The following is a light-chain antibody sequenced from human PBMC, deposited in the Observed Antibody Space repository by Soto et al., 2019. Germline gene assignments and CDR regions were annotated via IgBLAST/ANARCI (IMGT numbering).Light chain of an antibody. V-gene: IGLV1-47*01. J-gene: IGLJ2*01. CDR3: AAWDDSLSGVV. CDR1: SSNIGSNY. CDR2: RNN. Sequence: QSVLTQPPSASGTPGQRFTIFCSGSSSNIGSNYVYWYQQLPGTAPKLLIYRNNQRPSGVPDRFSGSKSGTSASLAISGLRSEDEADYYCAAWDDSLSGVVFGGGTKVTVL.